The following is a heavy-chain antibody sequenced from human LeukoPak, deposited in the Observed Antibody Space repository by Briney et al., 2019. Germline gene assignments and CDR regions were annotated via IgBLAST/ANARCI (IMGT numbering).Heavy chain of an antibody. Sequence: SVKVSCKASGYTFIDYYMHWVRQAPGQGLEWMGGIIPIFGTANYAQKFQGRVTITADKSTSTAYMELSSLRSEDTAVYYCARVRGYSYGYLLGDYYYYYYMDVWGKGTTVTVSS. V-gene: IGHV1-69*06. CDR2: IIPIFGTA. CDR3: ARVRGYSYGYLLGDYYYYYYMDV. CDR1: GYTFIDYY. J-gene: IGHJ6*03. D-gene: IGHD5-18*01.